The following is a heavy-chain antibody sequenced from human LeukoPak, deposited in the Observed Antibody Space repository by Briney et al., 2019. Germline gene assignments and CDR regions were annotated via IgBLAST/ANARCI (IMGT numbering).Heavy chain of an antibody. V-gene: IGHV3-21*01. CDR2: ISSSSSYI. D-gene: IGHD3-10*01. Sequence: GGSLRLACAASGLTFSSYSMDWVRQAPGKGLEWVSSISSSSSYIYYADSVKGRFTISRDNAKSSLYLQMNSLRAEDTAVYYCAREILHYYGSAIPPSYYMDVWGKGTTVTVSS. CDR1: GLTFSSYS. CDR3: AREILHYYGSAIPPSYYMDV. J-gene: IGHJ6*03.